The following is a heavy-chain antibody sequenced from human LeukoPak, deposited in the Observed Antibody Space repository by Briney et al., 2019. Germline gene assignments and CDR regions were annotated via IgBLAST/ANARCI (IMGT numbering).Heavy chain of an antibody. J-gene: IGHJ4*02. Sequence: GGSLKLPCAAPGLPVPNAWRNWFRQAPGKGLEWVGRIASKTDGGTTDYAAPVKGRFTISRDDSKNTLFLQMNSLKTEDTAVYYCTTGIRGDCGQGTLVTVSS. CDR2: IASKTDGGTT. CDR1: GLPVPNAW. V-gene: IGHV3-15*04. CDR3: TTGIRGD.